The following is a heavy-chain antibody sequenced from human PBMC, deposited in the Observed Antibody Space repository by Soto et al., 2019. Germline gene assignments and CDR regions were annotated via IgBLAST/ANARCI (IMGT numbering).Heavy chain of an antibody. CDR3: ARGGISWNSLGYYYYGMDV. D-gene: IGHD1-7*01. CDR2: INWNGGST. J-gene: IGHJ6*02. V-gene: IGHV3-20*04. CDR1: GFTFDDYG. Sequence: GWSLRLSCAASGFTFDDYGMSWVRQAPGKGLEWVSGINWNGGSTGYADSVKGRFTISRDNAKNSLYLQMNSLRAEDTALYYCARGGISWNSLGYYYYGMDVWGQGTTVTVSS.